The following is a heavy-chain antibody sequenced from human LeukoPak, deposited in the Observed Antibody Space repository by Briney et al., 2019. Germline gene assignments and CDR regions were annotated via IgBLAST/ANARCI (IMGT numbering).Heavy chain of an antibody. CDR3: ARGRGYLDY. D-gene: IGHD3-10*01. Sequence: PGGALRLSCAASGFTFSSYAMHWDRQAPGKGLEWVAVISYDGSNKYYADSVKGRFTISRDNSKNTLYLQMNSLRAEDTAVYYCARGRGYLDYWGQGTLVTVSS. CDR1: GFTFSSYA. J-gene: IGHJ4*02. V-gene: IGHV3-30*04. CDR2: ISYDGSNK.